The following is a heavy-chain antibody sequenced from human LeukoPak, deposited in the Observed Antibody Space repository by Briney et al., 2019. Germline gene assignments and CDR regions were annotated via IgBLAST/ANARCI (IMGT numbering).Heavy chain of an antibody. D-gene: IGHD3-10*01. CDR2: ISAYEGNT. J-gene: IGHJ6*02. CDR1: GYTFTSYG. Sequence: ASVKVSCKASGYTFTSYGISWVRQAPGQGLEWMGWISAYEGNTNYAQKLQGRVTMTTDTSTSTAYMELRSLRSDDTAVYYCARALGHYGSGSPTVYGMDVWGQGTTVTVSS. V-gene: IGHV1-18*01. CDR3: ARALGHYGSGSPTVYGMDV.